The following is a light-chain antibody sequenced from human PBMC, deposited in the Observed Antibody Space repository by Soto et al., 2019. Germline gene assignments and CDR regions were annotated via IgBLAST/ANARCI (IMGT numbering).Light chain of an antibody. Sequence: EIVMTQSPATLSVSPGERATLSCRASQSVSSNLAWYQQKPGQAPRLLIYGASTSATGITARFSGSGSGTEFTLTISSLQTEDFAVYYCQHYNNWPRTFGQGTKVEIK. V-gene: IGKV3-15*01. CDR1: QSVSSN. CDR3: QHYNNWPRT. CDR2: GAS. J-gene: IGKJ1*01.